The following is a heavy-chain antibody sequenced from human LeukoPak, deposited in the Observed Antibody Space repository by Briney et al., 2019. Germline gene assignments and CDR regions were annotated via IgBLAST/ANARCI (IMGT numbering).Heavy chain of an antibody. V-gene: IGHV4-59*01. CDR3: ASGDSSGWYLGYYYGMDV. CDR1: GGSISSYY. CDR2: IYYSGST. D-gene: IGHD6-19*01. J-gene: IGHJ6*02. Sequence: SETLSLTCTVSGGSISSYYWSWIRQPPGKGLEWIGYIYYSGSTNYNPSLKSRVTISVDTSKNQFSLKLSCVTAADTAVYYCASGDSSGWYLGYYYGMDVWGQGTTVTVSS.